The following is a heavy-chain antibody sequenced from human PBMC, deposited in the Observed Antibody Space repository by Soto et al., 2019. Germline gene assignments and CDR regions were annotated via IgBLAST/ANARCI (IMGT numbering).Heavy chain of an antibody. CDR1: GHSFTSYW. CDR3: ATSQYGPDNYYYYGMDV. CDR2: IDPSDSYT. D-gene: IGHD3-10*01. J-gene: IGHJ6*02. Sequence: GESLKISCKGSGHSFTSYWINWVRQMPGRGLEWMGRIDPSDSYTNNSPSFQGHVTISADKSINTAYLQWSSLKASDTAKYFCATSQYGPDNYYYYGMDVWGQGTTVTVSS. V-gene: IGHV5-10-1*01.